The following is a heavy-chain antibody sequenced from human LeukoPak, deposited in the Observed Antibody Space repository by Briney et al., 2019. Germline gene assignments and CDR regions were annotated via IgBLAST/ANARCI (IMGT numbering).Heavy chain of an antibody. Sequence: ASVTVSCKASGYTFTGYYMHWVRQAPGQGLEWMGWINPNSGGTNYAQKFQGRVTMTRDTSISTAYMELSRLRSDDTAVYYCARVAGLCSAGSCGNWFDPWGQGTLVTVSS. D-gene: IGHD3-10*01. CDR3: ARVAGLCSAGSCGNWFDP. V-gene: IGHV1-2*02. CDR1: GYTFTGYY. CDR2: INPNSGGT. J-gene: IGHJ5*02.